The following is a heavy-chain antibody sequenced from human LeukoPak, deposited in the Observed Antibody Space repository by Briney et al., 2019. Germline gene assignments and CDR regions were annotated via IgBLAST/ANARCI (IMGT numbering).Heavy chain of an antibody. J-gene: IGHJ4*02. CDR1: GFTFSTYA. V-gene: IGHV3-23*01. CDR2: ISSGGGST. Sequence: GGSLRLSCAASGFTFSTYAMSWFRQAPGKGLEWVSGISSGGGSTYYADSVKGRFTISRDTSKNTLYLQINSLRAEDTAVYYCAKSRGLSTSGPAYDYWGQGTLVTVPS. D-gene: IGHD2-2*01. CDR3: AKSRGLSTSGPAYDY.